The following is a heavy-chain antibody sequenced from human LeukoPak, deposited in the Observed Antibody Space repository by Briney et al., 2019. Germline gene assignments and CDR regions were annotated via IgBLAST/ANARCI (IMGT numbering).Heavy chain of an antibody. J-gene: IGHJ3*02. D-gene: IGHD2-2*02. CDR3: ARDRATADRYCSSTSCYRDAFDI. V-gene: IGHV1-18*01. CDR1: GYTFTSYG. CDR2: ISVYNGNT. Sequence: ASVKVSCKASGYTFTSYGISWVRQAPGQGLEWMGWISVYNGNTHYSQKVQGRLTMTTDTSTSTVHMELRSLRPDDTAVYYCARDRATADRYCSSTSCYRDAFDIWGQETMVTVSS.